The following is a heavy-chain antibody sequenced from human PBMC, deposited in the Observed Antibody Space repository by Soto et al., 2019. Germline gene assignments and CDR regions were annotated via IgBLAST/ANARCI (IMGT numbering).Heavy chain of an antibody. V-gene: IGHV3-66*01. D-gene: IGHD2-2*01. CDR2: IYSDDYT. CDR1: GFTVRSSY. J-gene: IGHJ4*01. CDR3: AKWRYGPSTNCFDY. Sequence: GGSLRLSCAASGFTVRSSYMSWVRQVPGKGLEWVSIIYSDDYTYYAASVKGRFTISRDNSRNTLYLQMSSLRAEDTAVYYCAKWRYGPSTNCFDYWGQGSKVTVSS.